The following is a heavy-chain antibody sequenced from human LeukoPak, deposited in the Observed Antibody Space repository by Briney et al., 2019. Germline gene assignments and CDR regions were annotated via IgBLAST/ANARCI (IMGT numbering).Heavy chain of an antibody. CDR2: ISDSGGST. V-gene: IGHV3-23*01. Sequence: GGSLRLSCAASGFTFSNYAMSWVRQAPGKGLEWVSTISDSGGSTYYADSVKGRFTISRDNSKNTLYLQMNSLRAEDTAVYYCARGGIQVSGIDEFDYWGQGTLVTVSS. D-gene: IGHD6-19*01. CDR1: GFTFSNYA. CDR3: ARGGIQVSGIDEFDY. J-gene: IGHJ4*02.